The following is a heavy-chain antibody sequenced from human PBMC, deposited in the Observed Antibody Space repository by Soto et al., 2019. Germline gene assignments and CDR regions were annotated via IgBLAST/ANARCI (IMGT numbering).Heavy chain of an antibody. V-gene: IGHV2-5*02. Sequence: QITLKESGPTLVKPTQTLTLTCTLSGFSLSSSGVAVGWIRQPPGKALEWLALIFGDDDKRYRPPLQSRLSISMDSSKTQAVLTVTNMDPVDAGTYYCAARLTADGYFDFWGRGTLVTVSS. CDR3: AARLTADGYFDF. D-gene: IGHD2-21*02. J-gene: IGHJ2*01. CDR1: GFSLSSSGVA. CDR2: IFGDDDK.